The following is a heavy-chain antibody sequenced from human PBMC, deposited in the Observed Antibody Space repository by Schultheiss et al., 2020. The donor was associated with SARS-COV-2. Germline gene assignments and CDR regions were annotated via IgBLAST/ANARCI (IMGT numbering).Heavy chain of an antibody. J-gene: IGHJ5*02. CDR3: ARAGLYCSSTSCYTNWFDP. CDR2: INHSGST. V-gene: IGHV4-34*09. Sequence: SETLSLTCAVYGGSFSGYYWSWIRQPPGKGLEWIGEINHSGSTYYNPSLKSLVTISVDTSKNQFSLKLSSVTAADTAVYYCARAGLYCSSTSCYTNWFDPWGQGTLVTVSS. D-gene: IGHD2-2*02. CDR1: GGSFSGYY.